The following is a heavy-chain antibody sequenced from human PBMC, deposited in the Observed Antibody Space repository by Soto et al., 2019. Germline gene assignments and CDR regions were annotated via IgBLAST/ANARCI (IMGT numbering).Heavy chain of an antibody. CDR3: AKDRSDGEYNSVYDF. CDR2: MSFDGTYK. J-gene: IGHJ4*02. V-gene: IGHV3-30*18. D-gene: IGHD4-17*01. CDR1: GFRFSDYG. Sequence: QVQLAESGGGVVQPRRSLRLSCIGSGFRFSDYGMHWVRQAPGKGLEWVAMMSFDGTYKYSADSVKGRFIISRDNSKNTLFLQTNSLRAGDTAVYYCAKDRSDGEYNSVYDFWGQGTLVTVSS.